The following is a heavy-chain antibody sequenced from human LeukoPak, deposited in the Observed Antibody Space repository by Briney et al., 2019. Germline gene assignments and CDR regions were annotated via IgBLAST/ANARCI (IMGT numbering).Heavy chain of an antibody. CDR1: GFTFSNYW. CDR3: VNYGWGRPA. J-gene: IGHJ4*02. V-gene: IGHV3-74*03. Sequence: GGSLRLSCAASGFTFSNYWMHWVRQAPGKGLVWVSRIKSDGSDTTYADSVKGRFTISRDNAKNMLYLQMSSLRAEDTAVYYCVNYGWGRPAWGQGTLVTVSS. D-gene: IGHD3-10*01. CDR2: IKSDGSDT.